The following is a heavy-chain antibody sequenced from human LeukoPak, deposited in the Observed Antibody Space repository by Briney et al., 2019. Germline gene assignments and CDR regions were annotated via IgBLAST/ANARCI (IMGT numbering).Heavy chain of an antibody. CDR3: AKAYSSSLYGDAFHI. J-gene: IGHJ3*02. CDR2: ISGDASVS. D-gene: IGHD6-13*01. Sequence: GGSLRLSCAGSGFTFRFYAITWVRQAPGKGLEWVSGISGDASVSKDADSVKGRFNISRYNSKNTLYLQLNSLRVEDTAIYYCAKAYSSSLYGDAFHIRGQGTMVTVSP. V-gene: IGHV3-23*01. CDR1: GFTFRFYA.